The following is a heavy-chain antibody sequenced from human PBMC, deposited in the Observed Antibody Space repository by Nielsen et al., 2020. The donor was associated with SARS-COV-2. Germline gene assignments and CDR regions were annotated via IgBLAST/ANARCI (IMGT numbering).Heavy chain of an antibody. CDR1: GFTFSSYS. D-gene: IGHD1-14*01. V-gene: IGHV3-21*01. CDR3: ARAYHNYYYAMDV. CDR2: ISISSSSF. J-gene: IGHJ6*02. Sequence: GGSLRLSCAASGFTFSSYSMNWVRQAPGKGLEWVSSISISSSSFYYTDSVRGRFTISRDNAKSSLYLQFTSLRAEDTAVYYCARAYHNYYYAMDVWGQGTTVTVSS.